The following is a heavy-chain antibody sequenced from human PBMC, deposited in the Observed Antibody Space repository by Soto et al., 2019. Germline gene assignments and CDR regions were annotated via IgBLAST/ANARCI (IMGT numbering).Heavy chain of an antibody. Sequence: EVQLVESGGGLVQPGGSLRLSCAASGFTFSSYWMHWVRQAPGKGLVWVSRINSDGSSTSYADSVKGRFTISRDNAKNTLYLQMNSLRDEDTAVYYCAPSLPKVGARQDYWGQGNLVTVSS. CDR1: GFTFSSYW. D-gene: IGHD1-26*01. J-gene: IGHJ4*02. CDR3: APSLPKVGARQDY. V-gene: IGHV3-74*01. CDR2: INSDGSST.